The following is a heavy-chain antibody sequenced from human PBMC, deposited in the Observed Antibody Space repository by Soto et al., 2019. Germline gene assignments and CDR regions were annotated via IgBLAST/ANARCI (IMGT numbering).Heavy chain of an antibody. Sequence: SQTLSLTCAISGDSVSSNSAAWNWIRQSPSRGLEWLGRTYYRSKWHNDYAVSVKSRITINPDTSKNQFSLQLNSVTPEDTAVYYCARDQGPSGYCSGGSCSHAFEIWGQGTMVTVSS. CDR3: ARDQGPSGYCSGGSCSHAFEI. CDR1: GDSVSSNSAA. V-gene: IGHV6-1*01. J-gene: IGHJ3*02. D-gene: IGHD2-15*01. CDR2: TYYRSKWHN.